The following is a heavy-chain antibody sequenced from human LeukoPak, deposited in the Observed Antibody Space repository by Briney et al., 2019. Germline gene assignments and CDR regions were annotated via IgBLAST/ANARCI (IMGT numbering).Heavy chain of an antibody. CDR2: IVPIFGTA. CDR3: ARGNDWFDP. V-gene: IGHV1-69*05. D-gene: IGHD4-11*01. Sequence: ASVKVSCKASGGTFSSYAISWVRQAPGQGLEWMGGIVPIFGTANFAQKFQDRVTITTDESTSTAYMELSRLRSEDTAVYYCARGNDWFDPWGQGTLVTVSS. J-gene: IGHJ5*02. CDR1: GGTFSSYA.